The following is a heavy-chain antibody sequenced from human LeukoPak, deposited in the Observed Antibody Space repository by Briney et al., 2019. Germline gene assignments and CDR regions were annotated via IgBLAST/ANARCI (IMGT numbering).Heavy chain of an antibody. CDR1: GGSIIGYK. CDR2: IDLSGNT. Sequence: SDSLSLTGTAAGGSIIGYKWSGLRPPAGRGLGGGAYIDLSGNTNYIPSRKSRVTLSVDISKNPYSLRLACVIAADTAVYYCSRGESFCGGDCYHYWGQGTLVTVSS. J-gene: IGHJ4*02. D-gene: IGHD2-21*01. V-gene: IGHV4-59*07. CDR3: SRGESFCGGDCYHY.